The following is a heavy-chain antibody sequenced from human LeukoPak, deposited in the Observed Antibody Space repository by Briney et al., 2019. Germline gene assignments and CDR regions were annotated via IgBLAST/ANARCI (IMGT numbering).Heavy chain of an antibody. V-gene: IGHV3-30*04. Sequence: GRSLRLSCAASGFTFSSYAMHWVRQAPGKGLEWVAVISYDGSNKYYADSVKGRFTISRDNSKNTLYLRMNSLRAEDTAVYYCARGGWLHRRHDAFDIWGQGTMVTVSS. CDR1: GFTFSSYA. J-gene: IGHJ3*02. CDR2: ISYDGSNK. D-gene: IGHD5-24*01. CDR3: ARGGWLHRRHDAFDI.